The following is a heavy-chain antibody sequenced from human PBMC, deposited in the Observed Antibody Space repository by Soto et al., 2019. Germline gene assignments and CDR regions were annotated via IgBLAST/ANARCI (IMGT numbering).Heavy chain of an antibody. V-gene: IGHV1-46*03. J-gene: IGHJ5*02. CDR2: INPSGGST. D-gene: IGHD3-22*01. Sequence: GASVKVSCKASGYTFTSYYMHWVRQAPGQGLEWMGIINPSGGSTSYAQKFQGRVTMTRDTSTSTVYMELSSLRSEDTAVYYCVRATYYYDSSGYYYGWFDPWGQGTLVTVSS. CDR3: VRATYYYDSSGYYYGWFDP. CDR1: GYTFTSYY.